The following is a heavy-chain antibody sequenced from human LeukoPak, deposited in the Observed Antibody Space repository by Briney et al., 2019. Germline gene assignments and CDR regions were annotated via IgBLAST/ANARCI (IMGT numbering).Heavy chain of an antibody. Sequence: AGGSLRLSCAASGFTFSSYSMNWVRQAPGKGLEWVSSISSSSSYIYYADSVKGRFTISRDNAKNSLYLQMNSLRAEDTAVYYCAKIAGGGWYVVYWGQGTLVTVSS. CDR1: GFTFSSYS. CDR3: AKIAGGGWYVVY. D-gene: IGHD6-19*01. V-gene: IGHV3-21*01. J-gene: IGHJ4*02. CDR2: ISSSSSYI.